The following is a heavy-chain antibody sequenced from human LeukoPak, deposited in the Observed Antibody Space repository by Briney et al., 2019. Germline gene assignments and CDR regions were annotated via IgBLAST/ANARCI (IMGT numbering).Heavy chain of an antibody. J-gene: IGHJ4*02. CDR2: IWSGGSSG. CDR3: AKRGIVIRAVIIIGFHKEAYYFDY. V-gene: IGHV3-33*06. CDR1: GFIFSDHG. Sequence: GRSLRLSCAASGFIFSDHGMHWVRQAPGKGLEWVALIWSGGSSGLHAGSVKGRFIISRDTSKNTVYLQMNSLRVEDTAVYFCAKRGIVIRAVIIIGFHKEAYYFDYWGQGILVTVSS. D-gene: IGHD3-10*01.